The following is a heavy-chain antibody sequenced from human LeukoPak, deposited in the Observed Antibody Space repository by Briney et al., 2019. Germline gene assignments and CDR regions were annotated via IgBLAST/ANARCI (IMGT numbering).Heavy chain of an antibody. J-gene: IGHJ4*02. V-gene: IGHV3-21*01. CDR2: ISSSSSYI. D-gene: IGHD6-19*01. CDR1: GFTFSSYS. Sequence: GGSLRLSCAASGFTFSSYSMNWVRQAPGKGLEWVSSISSSSSYIYYADSVKGRFTISRDNAKNSLYLQMNTPEARDTAVYYCARDASSSGLYFDYWGQGTLVTVSS. CDR3: ARDASSSGLYFDY.